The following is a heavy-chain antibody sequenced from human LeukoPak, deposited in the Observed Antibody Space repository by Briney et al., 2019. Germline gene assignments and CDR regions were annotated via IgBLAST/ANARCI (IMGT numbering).Heavy chain of an antibody. Sequence: GGSLRLSCAASGFTFSTYTMNWVRQAPGKGLEWVSSITSGSGYIYYADSVKGRFTVSRDNAKNSLYLQMNSLRAEDTAVYYCARDSATVVIRSNWFDPWGQGTLVTVPS. CDR3: ARDSATVVIRSNWFDP. J-gene: IGHJ5*02. CDR1: GFTFSTYT. CDR2: ITSGSGYI. V-gene: IGHV3-21*01. D-gene: IGHD4-23*01.